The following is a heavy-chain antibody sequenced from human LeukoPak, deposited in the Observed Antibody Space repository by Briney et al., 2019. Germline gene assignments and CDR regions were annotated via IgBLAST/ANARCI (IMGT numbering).Heavy chain of an antibody. CDR1: GFTFSSHA. Sequence: GGSLRLSCAASGFTFSSHAMGWVRQAPGKGLEWVSATGGLDGSTYYAGSVKGRFTISRDNSRNTLYLQMDGLRADDTAVYYCARDAGVVAVHYFDHWGHGTLATVSS. J-gene: IGHJ4*03. V-gene: IGHV3-23*01. CDR3: ARDAGVVAVHYFDH. CDR2: TGGLDGST. D-gene: IGHD3-3*01.